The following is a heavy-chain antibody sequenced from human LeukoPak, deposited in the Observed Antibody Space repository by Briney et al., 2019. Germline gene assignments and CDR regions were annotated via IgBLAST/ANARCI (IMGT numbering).Heavy chain of an antibody. CDR3: ARRGGYERGFDY. V-gene: IGHV4-59*01. Sequence: NPSETLSLACLVSGDSITRSYFWAWIRQPPGKGLEWIGYIYYSGSTNYNPSLKSRVTISVDTSKNQFSLKLSSVTAADTAVYYCARRGGYERGFDYWGQGTLVTVSS. D-gene: IGHD5-12*01. J-gene: IGHJ4*02. CDR1: GDSITRSYF. CDR2: IYYSGST.